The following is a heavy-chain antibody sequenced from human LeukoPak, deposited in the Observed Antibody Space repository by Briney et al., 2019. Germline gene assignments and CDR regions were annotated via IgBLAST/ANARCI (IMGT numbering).Heavy chain of an antibody. CDR1: GLSFRSYE. Sequence: GGSLRLSCAASGLSFRSYEINWVRQAPGKGLEWVSGIIGGAGSTYYADSVKGRFTISRDNFKNTLYLQMNSLRAEDTAVYYCTHGSMYQLDYWGQGTLVTVSS. CDR3: THGSMYQLDY. D-gene: IGHD2-2*01. J-gene: IGHJ4*02. CDR2: IIGGAGST. V-gene: IGHV3-23*01.